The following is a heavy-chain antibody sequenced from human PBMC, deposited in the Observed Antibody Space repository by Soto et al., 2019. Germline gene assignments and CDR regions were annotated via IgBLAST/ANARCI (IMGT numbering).Heavy chain of an antibody. V-gene: IGHV1-69*02. CDR1: GGTFTTSSIYT. Sequence: QVQLVQSGAEMKKPGSSVKVSCMASGGTFTTSSIYTITWVRQAPGHGLEWVGRINSLGDIADYGRKFPGRVTITADKDTSTAYMELSSLRSDDTAVYFCAREDGSVAIWGQGTRVNVSS. CDR2: INSLGDIA. D-gene: IGHD3-10*01. CDR3: AREDGSVAI. J-gene: IGHJ3*02.